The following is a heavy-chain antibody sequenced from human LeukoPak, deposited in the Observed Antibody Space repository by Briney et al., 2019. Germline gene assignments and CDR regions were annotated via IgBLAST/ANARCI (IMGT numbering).Heavy chain of an antibody. J-gene: IGHJ5*02. D-gene: IGHD2-15*01. V-gene: IGHV3-30*18. Sequence: GVSLRLSCAASGFTFSTYGIHWVRQAPGKGLEWVAGIPYDGSNKYYADSVKGRSTISRDNSKNTVYLQMNSLTAEDTAVYYCAKLQDSGGRSAPDPWGQGTLVTVSS. CDR1: GFTFSTYG. CDR3: AKLQDSGGRSAPDP. CDR2: IPYDGSNK.